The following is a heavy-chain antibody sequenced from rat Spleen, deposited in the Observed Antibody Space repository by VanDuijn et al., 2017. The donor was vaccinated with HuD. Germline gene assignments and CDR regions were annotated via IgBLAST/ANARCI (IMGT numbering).Heavy chain of an antibody. V-gene: IGHV5-43*01. Sequence: EVQLVESGGGLVQPGSSLKVSCVASGFTFSSYVMHWFRQAPENGIEWLAYINTGSSSTHYAETVKGRFAISRDNAKNTVDMQLSSLRSEDTAMYFCAREKNWERYFDYWGQGVMVTVSS. CDR3: AREKNWERYFDY. J-gene: IGHJ2*01. D-gene: IGHD5-1*01. CDR1: GFTFSSYV. CDR2: INTGSSST.